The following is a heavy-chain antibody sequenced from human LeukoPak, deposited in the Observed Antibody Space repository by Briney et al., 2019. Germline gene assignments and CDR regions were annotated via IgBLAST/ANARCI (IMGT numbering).Heavy chain of an antibody. D-gene: IGHD5-12*01. CDR3: ARARFSGYDLDY. CDR1: GGSISSYY. Sequence: SETLSLTCTVSGGSISSYYWSWIRQPPGKGLEWIGYIYYSGSTNYNPSLKSRVTISVDTSKNQFSLKLSSVTAADTAVYYCARARFSGYDLDYWGQGTLVTVSS. CDR2: IYYSGST. V-gene: IGHV4-59*01. J-gene: IGHJ4*02.